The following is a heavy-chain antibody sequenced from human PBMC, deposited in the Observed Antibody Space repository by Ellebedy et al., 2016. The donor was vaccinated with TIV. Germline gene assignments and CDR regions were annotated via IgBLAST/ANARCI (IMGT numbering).Heavy chain of an antibody. D-gene: IGHD1-26*01. Sequence: GESLKISCAVSGFTFSTYAMHWVRQAPGKGLEYVSAISYDGGRTYYANSVKGRFISSRDNSKNTLYLQMGSLRADDMAVYDCARPRLAVGATPLDYWGQGTQVTVSS. CDR2: ISYDGGRT. V-gene: IGHV3-64*01. CDR3: ARPRLAVGATPLDY. J-gene: IGHJ4*02. CDR1: GFTFSTYA.